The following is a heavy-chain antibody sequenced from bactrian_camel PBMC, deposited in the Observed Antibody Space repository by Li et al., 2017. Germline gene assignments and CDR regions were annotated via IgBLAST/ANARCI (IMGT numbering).Heavy chain of an antibody. CDR3: AKAFRYGGSWPDFGY. CDR1: GFTFSSYY. V-gene: IGHV3-2*01. CDR2: ILSDGSMT. D-gene: IGHD6*01. J-gene: IGHJ6*01. Sequence: HVQLVESGGGSVQAGGSLRLSYAASGFTFSSYYMNWVRQAPGKGLEWVSSILSDGSMTYYADSVMGRFTISRDNTKNMLYLQMNSLKSEDTALYYCAKAFRYGGSWPDFGYWGQGTQVTVS.